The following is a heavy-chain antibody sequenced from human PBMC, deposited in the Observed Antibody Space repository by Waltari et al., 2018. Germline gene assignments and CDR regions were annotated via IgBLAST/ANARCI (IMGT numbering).Heavy chain of an antibody. CDR1: GGSISSSSYY. CDR2: IYYSGST. CDR3: ARDLNAHRYCSGGSCYLVWGDAFDI. D-gene: IGHD2-15*01. Sequence: QLQLQESGPGLVKPSETLSLTCTVSGGSISSSSYYWGWIRQPPGKGLEWIGSIYYSGSTNYNPSLKSRVTISVDKSKNQFSLKLSSVTAADTAVYYCARDLNAHRYCSGGSCYLVWGDAFDIWGQGTMVTVSS. V-gene: IGHV4-39*07. J-gene: IGHJ3*02.